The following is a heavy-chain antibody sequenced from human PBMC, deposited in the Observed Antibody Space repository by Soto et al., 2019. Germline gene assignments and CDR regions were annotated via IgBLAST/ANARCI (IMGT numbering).Heavy chain of an antibody. CDR3: AREEAPKWFSRGYYGMDV. Sequence: SETLSLTCAVNGGSFSGYHWSWIRQPPGKGLEWIGAINHRGSTNHNPSLKSRVTISVDTSRTQFSLRLSSVTAADTAVYYCAREEAPKWFSRGYYGMDVWGQGDTVTVSS. J-gene: IGHJ6*02. CDR1: GGSFSGYH. D-gene: IGHD6-13*01. CDR2: INHRGST. V-gene: IGHV4-34*01.